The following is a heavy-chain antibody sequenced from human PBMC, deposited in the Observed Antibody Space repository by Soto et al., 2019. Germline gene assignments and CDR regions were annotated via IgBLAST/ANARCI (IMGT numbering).Heavy chain of an antibody. CDR3: ARAEAYYDSSGYYGRIFDY. D-gene: IGHD3-22*01. CDR1: GGSISSGGYY. CDR2: IYYSGST. Sequence: SETLSLTCTVSGGSISSGGYYWSWIRQHPGKGLEWIGYIYYSGSTYYNPSLKSRVTISVDTPKNQFSLKLSSVTAADTAVYYCARAEAYYDSSGYYGRIFDYWGQGTLVTVSS. J-gene: IGHJ4*02. V-gene: IGHV4-31*03.